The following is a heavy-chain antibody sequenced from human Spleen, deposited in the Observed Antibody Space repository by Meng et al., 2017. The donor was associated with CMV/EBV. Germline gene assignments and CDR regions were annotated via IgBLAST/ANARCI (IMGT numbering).Heavy chain of an antibody. J-gene: IGHJ4*02. V-gene: IGHV4-34*01. CDR2: VDSSGST. CDR1: GGSFSGYY. Sequence: CAVYGGSFSGYYWSWIRQPPGKGLGWIGEVDSSGSTNHKPTLKSRVTMSVHTSKNQLSLRLTSVTAADTAVYYCARRRSSGWYYFDYWGQGTLVTVSS. D-gene: IGHD6-19*01. CDR3: ARRRSSGWYYFDY.